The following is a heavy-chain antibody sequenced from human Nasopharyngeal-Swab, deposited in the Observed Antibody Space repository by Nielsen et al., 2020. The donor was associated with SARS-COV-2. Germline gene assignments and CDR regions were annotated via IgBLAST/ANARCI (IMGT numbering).Heavy chain of an antibody. CDR2: IYYSGST. Sequence: WIRQPPGKGLEWIGYIYYSGSTYYNPSLKSRVTISVDTSKNQFSLKLSSVTAADTAVCYCARDYYDSSGYYGGFDPWGQGTLVTVSS. J-gene: IGHJ5*02. V-gene: IGHV4-30-4*01. CDR3: ARDYYDSSGYYGGFDP. D-gene: IGHD3-22*01.